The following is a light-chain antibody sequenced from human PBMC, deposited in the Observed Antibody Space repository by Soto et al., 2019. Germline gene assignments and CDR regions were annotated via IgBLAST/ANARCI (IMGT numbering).Light chain of an antibody. CDR1: QSLLHSNGYNY. Sequence: DIVMTQSPLSLPVTPGEPASISCRSSQSLLHSNGYNYLDWYLQKPGQSPQLLIYLGSNQDSGVPERVSGDRSGTDFTLKISRVEADDVGVYYCMQALQTPAFGQGTKVEMK. V-gene: IGKV2-28*01. J-gene: IGKJ1*01. CDR3: MQALQTPA. CDR2: LGS.